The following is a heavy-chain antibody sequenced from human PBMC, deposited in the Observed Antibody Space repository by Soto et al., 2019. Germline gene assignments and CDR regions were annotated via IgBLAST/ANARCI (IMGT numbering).Heavy chain of an antibody. CDR3: ARDVGYFDY. J-gene: IGHJ4*02. CDR2: ISYDGSNK. CDR1: GFTFSSYA. Sequence: QVQLVESGGGMVQPGRSLRLSCAASGFTFSSYAMHWVRQAPGKGLEWVAVISYDGSNKYYADSVKGRFTISRDNSKNTLYLQMNSLRAEDTAVYYCARDVGYFDYWGQGTLVTVSS. V-gene: IGHV3-30-3*01. D-gene: IGHD1-26*01.